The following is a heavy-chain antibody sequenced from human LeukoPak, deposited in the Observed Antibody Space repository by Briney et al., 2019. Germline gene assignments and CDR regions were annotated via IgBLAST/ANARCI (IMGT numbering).Heavy chain of an antibody. D-gene: IGHD3-22*01. Sequence: GRSLRLSCAASGFTFSSYSMNWVRQAPGKGLEWVSSISSSSSYIYYADSVKGRFTISRDNAKNSLYLQMNSLRAEDTAVYYCARDEDSSGYYPPYYYYGMDVWGQGTTVTVSS. CDR3: ARDEDSSGYYPPYYYYGMDV. CDR2: ISSSSSYI. CDR1: GFTFSSYS. J-gene: IGHJ6*02. V-gene: IGHV3-21*01.